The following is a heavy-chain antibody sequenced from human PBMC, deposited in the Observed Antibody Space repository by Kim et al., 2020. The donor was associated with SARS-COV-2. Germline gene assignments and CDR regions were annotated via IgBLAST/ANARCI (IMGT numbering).Heavy chain of an antibody. J-gene: IGHJ4*02. Sequence: YADSVKGRFTVSRDNSKNTLFLPMHSLRAEDTAVYYCAKSLTTGWYYFDFWGQGTLVTVSS. CDR3: AKSLTTGWYYFDF. V-gene: IGHV3-23*01. D-gene: IGHD6-19*01.